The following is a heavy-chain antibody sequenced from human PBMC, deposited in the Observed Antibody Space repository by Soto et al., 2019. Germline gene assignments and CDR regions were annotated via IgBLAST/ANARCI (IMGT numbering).Heavy chain of an antibody. CDR3: ATLLGFNYVVPWYSHSADY. D-gene: IGHD1-1*01. J-gene: IGHJ4*02. CDR1: GFTFSSRA. V-gene: IGHV3-23*01. Sequence: GGSLRLSCAGSGFTFSSRAISWVRQAPGKGLEWVSGIDGGGGSTNYADSVKGRFTISRDNSKGTLYLQMNSLRAEDTAVFYCATLLGFNYVVPWYSHSADYWGQGTLVTVSS. CDR2: IDGGGGST.